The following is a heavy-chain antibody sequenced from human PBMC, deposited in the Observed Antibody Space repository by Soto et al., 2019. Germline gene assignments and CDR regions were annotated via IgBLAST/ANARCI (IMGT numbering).Heavy chain of an antibody. V-gene: IGHV1-69*02. J-gene: IGHJ4*02. Sequence: SVKVSCKTSGGTFSSYTISWVRQAPGQGLEWMGRIIPILGITNYAQKLQGRVTMTADKSTSTAYMELRSLRSDDTAVYYCARVVEGDHDYWGQGTLVNVSS. D-gene: IGHD2-15*01. CDR3: ARVVEGDHDY. CDR2: IIPILGIT. CDR1: GGTFSSYT.